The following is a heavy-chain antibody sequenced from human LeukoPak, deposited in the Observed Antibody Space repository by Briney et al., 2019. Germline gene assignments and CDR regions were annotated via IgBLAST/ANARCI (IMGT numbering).Heavy chain of an antibody. Sequence: AAVKVSCKVSGYTLTELSMHWVRQAPGKGLEWMGGFDPEDGETIYAQKFQGRVTMTEDTSTDTAYMELSSLRSEDTAVYYCATDNPNAPSYYYMDVWGKGTTATVSS. V-gene: IGHV1-24*01. D-gene: IGHD2-8*01. CDR2: FDPEDGET. J-gene: IGHJ6*03. CDR1: GYTLTELS. CDR3: ATDNPNAPSYYYMDV.